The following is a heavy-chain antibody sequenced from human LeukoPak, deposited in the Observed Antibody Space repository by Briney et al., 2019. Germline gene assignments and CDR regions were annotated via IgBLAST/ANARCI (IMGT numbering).Heavy chain of an antibody. J-gene: IGHJ4*02. D-gene: IGHD6-19*01. CDR1: GFTFSSYG. CDR3: AKAPSGYSSGWYARYFDY. Sequence: GRSLRLSCAASGFTFSSYGMHWVRQAPGKGLEWVAVISYDGSNKYYADSVKGRFTISRDNSKNTLYLQMNSLRAEDTAVYHCAKAPSGYSSGWYARYFDYWGQGTLVTVPS. CDR2: ISYDGSNK. V-gene: IGHV3-30*18.